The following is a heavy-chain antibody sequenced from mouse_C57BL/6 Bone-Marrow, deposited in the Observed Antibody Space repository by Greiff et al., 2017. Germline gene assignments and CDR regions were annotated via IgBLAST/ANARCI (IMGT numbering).Heavy chain of an antibody. D-gene: IGHD2-4*01. J-gene: IGHJ3*01. CDR1: GFTFSDYY. Sequence: EVKVVESGGGLVQPGGSLKLSCAASGFTFSDYYMYWVRQTPEKRLEWVAYISNGGGSTYYPDTVKGRCTISRDNAKNTLYLQMSRLKSEDTAMYYWARHEGLRPWFAYWGQGTLVTVSA. CDR2: ISNGGGST. CDR3: ARHEGLRPWFAY. V-gene: IGHV5-12*01.